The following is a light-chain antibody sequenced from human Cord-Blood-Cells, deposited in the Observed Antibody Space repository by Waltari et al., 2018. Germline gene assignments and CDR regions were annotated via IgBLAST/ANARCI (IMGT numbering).Light chain of an antibody. CDR1: SPDVGGYNY. V-gene: IGLV2-11*01. J-gene: IGLJ2*01. CDR3: CSYAGSYTVV. Sequence: QSALTQPRPVSGPPGQPVTISCPGTSPDVGGYNYVSWYQQHPGKAPKLMIYDVSKRPSGVPDRFSGSKSGNTASLTISGLQAEDEADYYCCSYAGSYTVVFGGGTKLTVL. CDR2: DVS.